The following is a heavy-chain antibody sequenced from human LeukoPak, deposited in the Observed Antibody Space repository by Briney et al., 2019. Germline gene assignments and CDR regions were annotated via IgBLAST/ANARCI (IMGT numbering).Heavy chain of an antibody. CDR3: AREGPFYGFGELSIDY. CDR1: GYTFTSYY. D-gene: IGHD3-16*02. V-gene: IGHV1-46*01. J-gene: IGHJ4*02. CDR2: INPSGGST. Sequence: ASVKVSCKASGYTFTSYYMHWVRQAPGQGLEWMGIINPSGGSTSYAQKFQGRVTMTRDMSTSTVYMELSSLRSEDTAVYYCAREGPFYGFGELSIDYWGQGTLVTVSS.